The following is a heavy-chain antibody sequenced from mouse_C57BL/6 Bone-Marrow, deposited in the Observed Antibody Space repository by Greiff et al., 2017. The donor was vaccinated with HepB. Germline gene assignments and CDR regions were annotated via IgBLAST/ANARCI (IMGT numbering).Heavy chain of an antibody. D-gene: IGHD1-1*02. CDR3: AGLRVGYYFDY. V-gene: IGHV5-9*01. J-gene: IGHJ2*01. CDR1: GFTFSSYT. CDR2: ISGGGGNT. Sequence: EVMLVESGGGLVKPGGSLKLSCAASGFTFSSYTMSWVRQTPEKRLEWVATISGGGGNTYYPDSVKGRFTISRDNDKNTLYLQMRSLRSEDTALYYCAGLRVGYYFDYWGQGTTLTVSS.